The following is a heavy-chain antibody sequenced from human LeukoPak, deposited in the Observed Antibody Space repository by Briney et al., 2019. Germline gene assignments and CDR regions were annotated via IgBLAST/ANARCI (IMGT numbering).Heavy chain of an antibody. J-gene: IGHJ4*02. D-gene: IGHD3-22*01. CDR2: IYYSGST. CDR1: GGSISSYY. Sequence: PSETLSLTCTVSGGSISSYYWSWIRQPPGKGLEWIGYIYYSGSTNYNPSLKSRVTISVDTSKNQFSLKLSSVTAADTAVYYCARFRKSSGTLDYWGQGTLVTVSS. CDR3: ARFRKSSGTLDY. V-gene: IGHV4-59*01.